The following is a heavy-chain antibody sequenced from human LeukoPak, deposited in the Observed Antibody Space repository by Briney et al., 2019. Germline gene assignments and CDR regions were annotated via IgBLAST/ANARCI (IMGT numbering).Heavy chain of an antibody. CDR2: ISYDGSNK. CDR1: GFTFSYYT. J-gene: IGHJ4*02. D-gene: IGHD3-22*01. V-gene: IGHV3-30-3*01. Sequence: GGSLRLSCAASGFTFSYYTMHWVRQAPGKGLEWVAVISYDGSNKYYADSVKGRFTISRDNSKNTLCLQMNSLRAEDTAVYYCARVLNYYDSSGYYFSYWGQGTLVTVSS. CDR3: ARVLNYYDSSGYYFSY.